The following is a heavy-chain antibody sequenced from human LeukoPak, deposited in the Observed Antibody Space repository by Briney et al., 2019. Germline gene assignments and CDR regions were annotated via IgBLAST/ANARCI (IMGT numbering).Heavy chain of an antibody. V-gene: IGHV3-23*01. CDR1: GFTFSSSA. CDR2: ICDSGITT. D-gene: IGHD6-19*01. J-gene: IGHJ4*02. Sequence: GGSLRLSCAASGFTFSSSAMSWVRQAPGKGKKWVSAICDSGITTYYADSVKGRFTVSRDNSKNTLYLQMNSLRAEDTALYYCAKEGPPSSGWPFDYWGQGTLVTASS. CDR3: AKEGPPSSGWPFDY.